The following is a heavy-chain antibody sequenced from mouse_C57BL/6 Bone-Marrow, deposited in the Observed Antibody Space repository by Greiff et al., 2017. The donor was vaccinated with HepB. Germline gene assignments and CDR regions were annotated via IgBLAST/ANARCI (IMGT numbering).Heavy chain of an antibody. CDR3: ARRGYGSHWYFDV. CDR2: ISYDGSN. D-gene: IGHD1-1*02. CDR1: GYSITSGYY. V-gene: IGHV3-6*01. J-gene: IGHJ1*03. Sequence: ESGPGLVKPSQSLSLTCSVTGYSITSGYYWNWIRQFPGNKLEWMGYISYDGSNNYNPSLKNRISITRDTSKNQFFLKLNSVTTEDTATYYCARRGYGSHWYFDVWGTGTTVTVSS.